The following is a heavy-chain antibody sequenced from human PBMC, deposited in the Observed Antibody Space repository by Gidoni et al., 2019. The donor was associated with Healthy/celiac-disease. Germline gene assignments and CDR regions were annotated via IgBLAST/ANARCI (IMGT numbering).Heavy chain of an antibody. CDR1: GYTFTSYA. J-gene: IGHJ4*02. Sequence: VQLVQSGAEVKKPGASVQVSCKASGYTFTSYAMHWVLQAPGQRLEWMGWINAVNGNTKDSQKFQGRVTMTRDTSASTAYMELSSLRSEDTAVYYCARGKRDGYHLGHLDYWGQGTLVTVSA. CDR2: INAVNGNT. CDR3: ARGKRDGYHLGHLDY. D-gene: IGHD5-12*01. V-gene: IGHV1-3*01.